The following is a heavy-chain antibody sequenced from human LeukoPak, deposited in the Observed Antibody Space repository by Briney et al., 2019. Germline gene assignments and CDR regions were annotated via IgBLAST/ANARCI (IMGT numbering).Heavy chain of an antibody. D-gene: IGHD3-10*01. CDR3: ARDSVRRSHWYFDL. J-gene: IGHJ2*01. CDR1: GYSFTSHW. Sequence: GESLKISCKGSGYSFTSHWIAWVRQMPGKGLEWMGIIYPGDSDTRYSPSFQGQVTISADKSISTAYLQWSSLKAADTAMYYCARDSVRRSHWYFDLWGRGTLVTVSS. CDR2: IYPGDSDT. V-gene: IGHV5-51*01.